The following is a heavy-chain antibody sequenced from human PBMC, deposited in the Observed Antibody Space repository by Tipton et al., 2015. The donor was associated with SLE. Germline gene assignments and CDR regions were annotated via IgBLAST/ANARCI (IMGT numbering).Heavy chain of an antibody. Sequence: TLSLTCTVSGGSISSSSYYWGWIRQPPGKGLEWIGSIYYSGSTSYNPSLKSRVTISVDTSKNQFSLKLSSVTAADTAVYYCARQLRFLEWLSHTFDYWGQGTLVTVSS. V-gene: IGHV4-39*01. D-gene: IGHD3-3*01. J-gene: IGHJ4*02. CDR1: GGSISSSSYY. CDR3: ARQLRFLEWLSHTFDY. CDR2: IYYSGST.